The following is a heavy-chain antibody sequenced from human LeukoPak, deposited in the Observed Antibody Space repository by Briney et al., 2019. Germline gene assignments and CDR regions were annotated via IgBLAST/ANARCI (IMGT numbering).Heavy chain of an antibody. CDR1: GFTFSTYG. J-gene: IGHJ6*02. V-gene: IGHV3-30*18. CDR2: ISSDGSNK. D-gene: IGHD2-2*02. CDR3: AKDEPFDTDEGVYYYAMDV. Sequence: HSGRCLRPSCAASGFTFSTYGIQSVRLAPGKGLEWVAVISSDGSNKYFADSVKGRFTISRDNSKNTLYLQMNSLRAEDTAVYYCAKDEPFDTDEGVYYYAMDVWGQGTTVTVSS.